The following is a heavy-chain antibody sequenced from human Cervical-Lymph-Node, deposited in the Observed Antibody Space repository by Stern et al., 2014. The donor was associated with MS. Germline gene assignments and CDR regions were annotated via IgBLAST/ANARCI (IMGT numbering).Heavy chain of an antibody. CDR2: ISSDGNSK. J-gene: IGHJ4*02. V-gene: IGHV3-30-3*01. Sequence: VQLVESGGGVVQPGRSLRLSCAASGFTFSSYTRHLVRQAPGKGLECVAFISSDGNSKFYADSVKGRFTISRDNSKNTLFLQMNSLRTEDTAVYYCARDGRSVWGQGTLVTVSS. CDR1: GFTFSSYT. CDR3: ARDGRSV.